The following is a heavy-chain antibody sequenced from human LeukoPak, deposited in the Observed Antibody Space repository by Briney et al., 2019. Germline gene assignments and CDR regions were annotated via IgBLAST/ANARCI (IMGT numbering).Heavy chain of an antibody. CDR3: ASGCWDSSGQNWFDP. CDR1: GGSISSYY. D-gene: IGHD3-22*01. J-gene: IGHJ5*02. Sequence: SETLSLTCTVSGGSISSYYWSWIRQPPGKGLEWIGYIYYSGSTNYNPSLKSRVTISVDTSKNQFSLKLSSVTAADTAVYYCASGCWDSSGQNWFDPWGQGTLVTVSS. CDR2: IYYSGST. V-gene: IGHV4-59*12.